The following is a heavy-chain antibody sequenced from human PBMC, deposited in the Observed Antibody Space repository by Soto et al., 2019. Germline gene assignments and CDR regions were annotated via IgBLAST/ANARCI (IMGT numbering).Heavy chain of an antibody. CDR3: ARDRGAYGMDI. CDR1: GYTFTSYG. V-gene: IGHV1-18*01. J-gene: IGHJ6*02. Sequence: QVQLVQSGAEVKKPGASVKVSCKASGYTFTSYGISWVRQAPGQGLEWMGWISAYNGNTNHAQKLQGRVTMTTDTSTSKAYMELRSLRSDDTAVDYCARDRGAYGMDIWGQGTTVTVSS. CDR2: ISAYNGNT.